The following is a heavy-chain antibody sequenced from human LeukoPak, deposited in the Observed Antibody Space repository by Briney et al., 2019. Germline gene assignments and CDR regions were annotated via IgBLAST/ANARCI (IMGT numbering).Heavy chain of an antibody. CDR3: AKDRGGLRSVPAAIAY. Sequence: GGSLRLSCAASGFTFSSYGMHWFRQAPGKGLEWVAFIRYDGSNKYYADSVKGRFTISRDNSKNTLYLQMNSLRAEDTAVYYCAKDRGGLRSVPAAIAYWGQGTLVTVSS. V-gene: IGHV3-30*02. CDR2: IRYDGSNK. D-gene: IGHD2-2*02. CDR1: GFTFSSYG. J-gene: IGHJ4*02.